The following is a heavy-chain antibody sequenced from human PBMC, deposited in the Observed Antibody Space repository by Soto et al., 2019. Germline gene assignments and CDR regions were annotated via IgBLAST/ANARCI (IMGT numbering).Heavy chain of an antibody. CDR1: GFILGDYA. V-gene: IGHV3-49*03. CDR2: IRSKAYGGTT. CDR3: AREGDFSINV. J-gene: IGHJ4*02. D-gene: IGHD4-4*01. Sequence: EVQLVESGGGLIQPGRSLRLSCKASGFILGDYALSWIRQTPGKGLEWVGFIRSKAYGGTTEYAASVKGRFSNSRDESKSIPYLQMNSVKTEDTDVYYCAREGDFSINVWGQGTLVTVSS.